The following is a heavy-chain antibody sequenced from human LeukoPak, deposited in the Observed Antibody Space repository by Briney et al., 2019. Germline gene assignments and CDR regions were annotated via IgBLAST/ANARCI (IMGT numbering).Heavy chain of an antibody. V-gene: IGHV4-39*01. CDR2: IYYSGST. Sequence: PSETLSLTCTVSGGSISSSSYYWGWIRQPPGKGLEWIGTIYYSGSTYYNPSLKSRVTISVDTSKNQFSLKLSSVTAADTTVYYCARVLSSGYWVDPWGQGTLVTVSS. D-gene: IGHD3-22*01. CDR3: ARVLSSGYWVDP. J-gene: IGHJ5*02. CDR1: GGSISSSSYY.